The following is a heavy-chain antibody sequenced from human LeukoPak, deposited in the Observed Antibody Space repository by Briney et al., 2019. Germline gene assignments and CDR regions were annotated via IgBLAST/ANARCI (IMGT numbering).Heavy chain of an antibody. Sequence: GGSLRLSCAASGFTFSSYAMHRVRQAPGKGLEWVAVISYDGSNKYYADSVKGRFTISRDNSKNTLYLQMNSLRAEDTAVYYCARAYLMAVAGTVDYWGQGTLVTVSS. D-gene: IGHD6-19*01. CDR3: ARAYLMAVAGTVDY. CDR2: ISYDGSNK. V-gene: IGHV3-30*04. CDR1: GFTFSSYA. J-gene: IGHJ4*02.